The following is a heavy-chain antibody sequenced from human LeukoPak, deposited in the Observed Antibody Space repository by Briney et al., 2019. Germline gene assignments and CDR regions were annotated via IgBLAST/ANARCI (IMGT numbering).Heavy chain of an antibody. CDR2: ISYDGSNK. CDR1: GFTFSSYG. J-gene: IGHJ6*02. CDR3: ARDWLSLTWFGELSYYYGMDV. Sequence: PGRSLRLSCAASGFTFSSYGMHWVRQAPGKGLEWVAVISYDGSNKYYADSVKGRFTISRDNSKNTLYLQMNSLRAEDTAMYFCARDWLSLTWFGELSYYYGMDVWGHGTTVTVSS. D-gene: IGHD3-10*01. V-gene: IGHV3-30*03.